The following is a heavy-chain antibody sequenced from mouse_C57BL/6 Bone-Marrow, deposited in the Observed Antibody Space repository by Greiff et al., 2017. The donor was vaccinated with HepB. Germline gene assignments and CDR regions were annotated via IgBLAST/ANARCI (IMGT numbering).Heavy chain of an antibody. Sequence: EVQLQESGGGLVKPGGSLKLSCAASGFTFSSYAMSWVRQTPEKRLEWVATISDGGSYTYYPDNVKGRFTISRDNAKNNLYLQMSQLKSEDTAMSYFAREKMGPFAYWGKGALVTESA. CDR1: GFTFSSYA. D-gene: IGHD2-3*01. J-gene: IGHJ3*01. V-gene: IGHV5-4*01. CDR2: ISDGGSYT. CDR3: AREKMGPFAY.